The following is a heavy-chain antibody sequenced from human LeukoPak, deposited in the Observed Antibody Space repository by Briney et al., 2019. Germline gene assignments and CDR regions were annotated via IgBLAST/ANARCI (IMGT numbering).Heavy chain of an antibody. CDR1: GFTFSSYG. Sequence: GGSLRLSCAASGFTFSSYGIHWVRQAPGKGLEWVTFIQYDGSNKYADSVKGRFTISRDNSKNVLYLQMNSLRAEDTALYYCAKSSSRLDTSSFEYWGQGTLVTVSS. CDR3: AKSSSRLDTSSFEY. D-gene: IGHD5-18*01. V-gene: IGHV3-30*02. CDR2: IQYDGSNK. J-gene: IGHJ4*02.